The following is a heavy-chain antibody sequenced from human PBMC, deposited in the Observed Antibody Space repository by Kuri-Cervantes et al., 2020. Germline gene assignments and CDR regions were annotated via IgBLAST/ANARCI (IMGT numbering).Heavy chain of an antibody. Sequence: SETLSLTCTVSGGSISSSSYYWGWIRQPPGKGLKWIGSIYYSGSTYYNPSLKSRVTISVDTPNNQFSLKLSSVTAADTAVYYCARRFSGYDSRFDPWGQGTLVTVSS. D-gene: IGHD5-12*01. CDR3: ARRFSGYDSRFDP. CDR2: IYYSGST. V-gene: IGHV4-39*01. CDR1: GGSISSSSYY. J-gene: IGHJ5*02.